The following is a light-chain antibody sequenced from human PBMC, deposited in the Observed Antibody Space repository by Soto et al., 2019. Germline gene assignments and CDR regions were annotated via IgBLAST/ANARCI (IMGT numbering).Light chain of an antibody. Sequence: EIVLTQSPATLSLSPGERATLSCRASQSVTSYLAWYQQKPGQAPRLLIYDASNRATGIPARFSGSGSGTDFTLTISSLEPEDFAVYYCQQRSSWWTFGQGTKVDIK. V-gene: IGKV3-11*01. CDR2: DAS. CDR3: QQRSSWWT. J-gene: IGKJ1*01. CDR1: QSVTSY.